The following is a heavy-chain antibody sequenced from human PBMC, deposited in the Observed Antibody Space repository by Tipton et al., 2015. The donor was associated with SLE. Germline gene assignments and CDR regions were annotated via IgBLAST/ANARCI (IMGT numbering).Heavy chain of an antibody. CDR3: VRGGLQHAFDL. CDR1: GFTFTSHW. CDR2: INNEGTYT. J-gene: IGHJ3*01. D-gene: IGHD1-1*01. V-gene: IGHV3-74*01. Sequence: PLRLSCAASGFTFTSHWMHWVRQAPGKGLMWVSRINNEGTYTEFADSVKGRFTFSRDNAKKTLHLQMNSLEVEDTAVYYCVRGGLQHAFDLWGQGTMVTVSS.